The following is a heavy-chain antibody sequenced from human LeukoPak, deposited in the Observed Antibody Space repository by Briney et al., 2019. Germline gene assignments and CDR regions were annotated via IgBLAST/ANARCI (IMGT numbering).Heavy chain of an antibody. D-gene: IGHD6-13*01. V-gene: IGHV3-30-3*01. CDR3: ARDGSIAGIAAVFDY. CDR2: ISYDGSNK. J-gene: IGHJ4*02. Sequence: PGRSLRLSCAASGFTFSSYAMHWVRQAPGKGLEWVAVISYDGSNKYYADSVKGRFTISRDNSKNTLYLQMNCLRAEDTAVYYCARDGSIAGIAAVFDYWGQGTLVTVSS. CDR1: GFTFSSYA.